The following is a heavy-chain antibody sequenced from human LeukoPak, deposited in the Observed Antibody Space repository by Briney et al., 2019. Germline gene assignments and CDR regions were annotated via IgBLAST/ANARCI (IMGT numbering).Heavy chain of an antibody. CDR2: INPNSGGT. V-gene: IGHV1-2*02. CDR3: ARDRTRTGYSSGWYHDY. Sequence: GASVKVSCKASGYTFTGYYMHWVRQAPGQGLEWMGWINPNSGGTNYAQKFQGRVTMTRDTSINTAYMELSRLRSDDTAVYYCARDRTRTGYSSGWYHDYWGQGTLVTVSS. CDR1: GYTFTGYY. D-gene: IGHD6-19*01. J-gene: IGHJ4*02.